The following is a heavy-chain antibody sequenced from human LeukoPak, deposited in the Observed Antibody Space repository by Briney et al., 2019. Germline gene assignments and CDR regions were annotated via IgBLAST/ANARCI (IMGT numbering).Heavy chain of an antibody. D-gene: IGHD4-23*01. CDR2: FYTSGST. Sequence: SETLSLTCTVSGASISSYYLSWIRQPAGKGLEWIGRFYTSGSTNYNPSLKSRVTMSVATSKNQFSLKLKSVTAAVTAVYYGARDRTVVGTYYYYGMDVWGQGTTVTVSS. CDR1: GASISSYY. CDR3: ARDRTVVGTYYYYGMDV. J-gene: IGHJ6*02. V-gene: IGHV4-4*07.